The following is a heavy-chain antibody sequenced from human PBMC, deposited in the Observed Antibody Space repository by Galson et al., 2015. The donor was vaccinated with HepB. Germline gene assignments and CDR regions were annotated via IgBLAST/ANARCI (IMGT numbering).Heavy chain of an antibody. J-gene: IGHJ4*02. Sequence: SLRLSCAGSGFTFGDFGMIWLRQAPGKGLEWVGIIRSKTYGATTYYADSVKGRFTISRDNSKNTLYLQMSSLRAEDTAVYYCVVDIVVVVAAYYFDYWGQGTLVTVSS. V-gene: IGHV3-49*03. D-gene: IGHD2-15*01. CDR1: GFTFGDFG. CDR3: VVDIVVVVAAYYFDY. CDR2: IRSKTYGATT.